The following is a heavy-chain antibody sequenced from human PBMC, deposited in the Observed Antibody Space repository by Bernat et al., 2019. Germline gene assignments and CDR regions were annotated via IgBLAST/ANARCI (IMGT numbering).Heavy chain of an antibody. CDR2: ISGSGGST. V-gene: IGHV3-23*01. CDR3: VAAAGIGFDY. J-gene: IGHJ4*02. D-gene: IGHD6-13*01. CDR1: GFTFSRYA. Sequence: EVQLLESGGGLVQPGGSLRPFCAASGFTFSRYAMSWVRQAPGKGLEWVSAISGSGGSTYYADSVKGRFTISRDNSKNTLYLQMNSLRAEDTAVYYCVAAAGIGFDYWGQGTLVTVSS.